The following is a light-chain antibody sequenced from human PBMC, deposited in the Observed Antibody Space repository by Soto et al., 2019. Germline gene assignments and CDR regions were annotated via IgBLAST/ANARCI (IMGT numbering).Light chain of an antibody. CDR2: GAS. J-gene: IGKJ2*01. V-gene: IGKV1-39*01. Sequence: DLQMTQSPYSLSASVGDRVTITCRASQSISSNLNWYQQKPGKALKLLIYGASSLQSGVPSRFSGSESGTDFTLIISSLQPEDFATYYCQQSYSTPRTFDQGTKLEIK. CDR1: QSISSN. CDR3: QQSYSTPRT.